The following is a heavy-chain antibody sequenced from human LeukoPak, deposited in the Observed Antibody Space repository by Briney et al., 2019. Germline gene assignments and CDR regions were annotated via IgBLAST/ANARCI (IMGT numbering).Heavy chain of an antibody. CDR2: ITGSGDNT. CDR3: AKDPNGDYIGTFDI. D-gene: IGHD4-17*01. J-gene: IGHJ3*02. Sequence: GGSLRLSCAASGFTVSNYAMSWVRQAPGKRLEWVSAITGSGDNTYNAASVQGRFTISRDNSKNTLYLQMNSLRAEDTAVYYCAKDPNGDYIGTFDIWGQGTMVTVSS. V-gene: IGHV3-23*01. CDR1: GFTVSNYA.